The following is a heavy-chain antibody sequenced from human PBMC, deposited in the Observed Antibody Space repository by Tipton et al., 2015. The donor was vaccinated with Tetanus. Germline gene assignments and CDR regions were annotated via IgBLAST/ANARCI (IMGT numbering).Heavy chain of an antibody. CDR1: GFTFSDYW. D-gene: IGHD6-13*01. CDR2: IKHDGSEN. Sequence: SLRLSCAASGFTFSDYWMTWVRQAPGKGLEWVANIKHDGSENYYVDSVKGRFTTSRDKSKNTLNLQMNSLRAEDTAVYYCARDSSSWGRNWGQGTLVTVSS. V-gene: IGHV3-7*05. J-gene: IGHJ4*02. CDR3: ARDSSSWGRN.